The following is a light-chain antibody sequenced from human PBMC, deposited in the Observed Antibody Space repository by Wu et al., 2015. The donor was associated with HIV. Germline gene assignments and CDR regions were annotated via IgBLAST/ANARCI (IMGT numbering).Light chain of an antibody. CDR1: QSLSSS. Sequence: EIVLTQSPATLSLSPGERATLSCRASQSLSSSLAWYQQKPGQPPRLLIYDISNRATGIPARFSGGGSGTDFTLTISSLEPEDFAVYYCQHRRSWPLTFGGGTKLAIK. CDR2: DIS. J-gene: IGKJ4*01. CDR3: QHRRSWPLT. V-gene: IGKV3-11*01.